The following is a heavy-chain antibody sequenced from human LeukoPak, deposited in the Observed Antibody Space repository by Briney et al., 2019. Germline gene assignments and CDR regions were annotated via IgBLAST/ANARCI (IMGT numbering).Heavy chain of an antibody. D-gene: IGHD6-19*01. J-gene: IGHJ4*02. CDR3: TTDAGYSSGWYNY. CDR2: IKSKTEGGTI. CDR1: GFIFSNAY. Sequence: GGSLRPSCAASGFIFSNAYMKWVRQAPGKGLEWVGRIKSKTEGGTIDYAAPVKGRFTISRDDSKNMVYLQMNSLKTEDTAVYYCTTDAGYSSGWYNYWGQGILVTVSS. V-gene: IGHV3-15*01.